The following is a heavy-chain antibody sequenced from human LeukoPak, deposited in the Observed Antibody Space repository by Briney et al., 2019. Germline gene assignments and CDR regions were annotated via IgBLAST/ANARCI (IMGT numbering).Heavy chain of an antibody. J-gene: IGHJ4*02. CDR1: GGSISSGSYY. CDR3: ARETSTTGSFDY. CDR2: IYTSGST. V-gene: IGHV4-61*02. Sequence: SETLSLTCTVSGGSISSGSYYWSWIRQPAGKGLEWIGRIYTSGSTNYNPSLKSRVTISADTSKNQFSLKLSSVTAADTAVYYCARETSTTGSFDYWGQGTPVTVSS. D-gene: IGHD1-26*01.